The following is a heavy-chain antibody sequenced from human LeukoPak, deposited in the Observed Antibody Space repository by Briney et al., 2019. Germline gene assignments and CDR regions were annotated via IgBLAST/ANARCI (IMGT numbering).Heavy chain of an antibody. D-gene: IGHD6-13*01. CDR2: ISSGSSDI. Sequence: GGSLRLSCAASGFTFSIYTMNWVRQAPGKGLEWVSSISSGSSDIYYADSVKGRFTISRDNAKNSLYPQMNSLRIEDTAVYYCARVSSTWYLDYWGQGTLVTVSS. CDR1: GFTFSIYT. J-gene: IGHJ4*02. CDR3: ARVSSTWYLDY. V-gene: IGHV3-21*01.